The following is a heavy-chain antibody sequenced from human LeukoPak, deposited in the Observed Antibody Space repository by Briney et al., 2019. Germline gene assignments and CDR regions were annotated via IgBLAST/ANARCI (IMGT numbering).Heavy chain of an antibody. Sequence: PGGSLRLSCAASGFTFSSYAMSWVRQAPGKGLEWVSAISGSGGSTYYADSVKGRFTISRDNFKNTLYLQMNSLRAEDTAVYYCAKDFLSGSLFLDYWGQGTLVTVSS. D-gene: IGHD3-3*01. J-gene: IGHJ4*02. CDR3: AKDFLSGSLFLDY. CDR2: ISGSGGST. V-gene: IGHV3-23*01. CDR1: GFTFSSYA.